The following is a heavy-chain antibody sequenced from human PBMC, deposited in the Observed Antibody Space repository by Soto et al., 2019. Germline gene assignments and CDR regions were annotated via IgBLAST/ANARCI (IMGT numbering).Heavy chain of an antibody. Sequence: SETLSLTCTVSGGSISSSSYYWGWIRQPPGKGLEWIGSIYYSGSTYYNPSLKSRVTVSVDTSKNQFSLKLSSVTAADTAVYYCATMITFGGVIVPPGINWFDPWGQGTLVTVSS. J-gene: IGHJ5*02. CDR3: ATMITFGGVIVPPGINWFDP. D-gene: IGHD3-16*02. CDR1: GGSISSSSYY. CDR2: IYYSGST. V-gene: IGHV4-39*01.